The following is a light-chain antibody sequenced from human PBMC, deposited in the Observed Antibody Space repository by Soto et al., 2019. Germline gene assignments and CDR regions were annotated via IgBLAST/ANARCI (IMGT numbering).Light chain of an antibody. V-gene: IGLV3-21*02. Sequence: SYELTQPPSVSVATAQTARIICGGNNIGSKSVHWDQQKAGQAPEVVVVQDSDRASGIPDRFSGSKFGTTATLKSSRVEAGDEADYYCQVLDRSSEVIFGGGTRVTVL. J-gene: IGLJ2*01. CDR3: QVLDRSSEVI. CDR2: QDS. CDR1: NIGSKS.